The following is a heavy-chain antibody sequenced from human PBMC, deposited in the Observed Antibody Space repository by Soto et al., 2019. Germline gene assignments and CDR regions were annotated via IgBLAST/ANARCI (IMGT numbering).Heavy chain of an antibody. CDR3: ARVPGP. Sequence: SETLSLTCTVYGGSISSYYWSWIRQPPGKGLEWIGSIYYSGSTYYNPSLMSRVTISVDTSKNQFSLKLSSVTAADTAVYYCARVPGPWGQGTLVTVNS. J-gene: IGHJ5*02. CDR2: IYYSGST. D-gene: IGHD3-10*01. V-gene: IGHV4-39*01. CDR1: GGSISSYY.